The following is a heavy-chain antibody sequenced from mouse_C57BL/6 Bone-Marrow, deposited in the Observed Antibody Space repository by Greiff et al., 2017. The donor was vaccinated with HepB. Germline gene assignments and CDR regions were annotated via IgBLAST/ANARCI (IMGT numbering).Heavy chain of an antibody. CDR1: GFNIKNTY. D-gene: IGHD1-1*01. J-gene: IGHJ2*01. CDR2: IDPANGNT. Sequence: LVESVAELVRPGASVKLSCTASGFNIKNTYMHWVKQRPEQGLEWIGRIDPANGNTKYAPKFQGKATITADTSSNTAYLQLSSLTSEDTAIYYCARDYGSSYNLYYFDYWGQGTTLTVSS. CDR3: ARDYGSSYNLYYFDY. V-gene: IGHV14-3*01.